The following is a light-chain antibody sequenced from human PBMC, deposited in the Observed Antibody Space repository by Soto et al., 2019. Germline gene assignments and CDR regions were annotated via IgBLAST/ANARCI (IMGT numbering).Light chain of an antibody. CDR3: SSSTSSNTFV. J-gene: IGLJ1*01. CDR2: EVI. CDR1: NSDVNY. Sequence: QSALTQPASVSGAPGQSITISCTGTNSDVNYVSWHQQHPGKAPKLMIYEVINLSSGVSTRFSGSKSGNTASLTISGLPAEDEADYYGSSSTSSNTFVFGAGTKLTVL. V-gene: IGLV2-14*01.